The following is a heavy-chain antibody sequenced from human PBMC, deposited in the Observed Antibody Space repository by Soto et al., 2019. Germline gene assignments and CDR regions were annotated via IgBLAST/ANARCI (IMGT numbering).Heavy chain of an antibody. CDR3: ARWCRGSRPGLDP. V-gene: IGHV4-31*03. D-gene: IGHD2-8*01. CDR2: IYYSGST. CDR1: GGSISRGDYY. Sequence: QVQLQESGPGLVKPSQTLSLTCTVSGGSISRGDYYWSWIRQHPGKGLEWIGYIYYSGSTYYNPSLQSRVTISVDTSTNQCSLKLSSVTAADTAVYYCARWCRGSRPGLDPWGQGPLVTVSS. J-gene: IGHJ5*02.